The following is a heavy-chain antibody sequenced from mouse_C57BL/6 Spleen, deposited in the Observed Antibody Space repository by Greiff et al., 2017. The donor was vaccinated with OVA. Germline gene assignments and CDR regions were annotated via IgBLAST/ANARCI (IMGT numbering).Heavy chain of an antibody. J-gene: IGHJ2*01. CDR2: IYPGDGDT. CDR1: GYAFSSSW. Sequence: QVQLQQSGPELVKPGASVKISCKASGYAFSSSWMNWVKQRPGKGLEWIGRIYPGDGDTNYNGKFKGKATLTADKSSSTAYMQLSSLTSEDSAVYFCARTAFTSGDYWGQGTTLTVSS. D-gene: IGHD1-1*01. CDR3: ARTAFTSGDY. V-gene: IGHV1-82*01.